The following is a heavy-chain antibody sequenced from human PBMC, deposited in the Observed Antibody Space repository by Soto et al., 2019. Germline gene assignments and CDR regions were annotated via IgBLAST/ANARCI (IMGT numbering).Heavy chain of an antibody. J-gene: IGHJ4*02. V-gene: IGHV3-11*06. CDR2: ITSSSSYT. D-gene: IGHD2-2*01. CDR1: GFTFSDYY. CDR3: ARVRGYCSSTSGRYYFDY. Sequence: PGGSPRLSCAASGFTFSDYYMSWIRQAPGKGLEWVSYITSSSSYTNYADSVKGRFTISRDNAKDSLYLQMNSLRAEDTAVYYCARVRGYCSSTSGRYYFDYWGQGTLVTVSS.